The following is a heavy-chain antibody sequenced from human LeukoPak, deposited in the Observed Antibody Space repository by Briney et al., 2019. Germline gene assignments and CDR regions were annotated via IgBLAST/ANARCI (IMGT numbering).Heavy chain of an antibody. CDR1: GGSISSYY. Sequence: PSGTLSLTCTVSGGSISSYYWSWIRQPPGKGLEWIGYIYYSGSTNYNPSLKSRVTISVDTSKNQFSLKLSSVTAADTAVYYCARGDDYVGFDPWGQGTLVTVSS. CDR3: ARGDDYVGFDP. V-gene: IGHV4-59*01. J-gene: IGHJ5*02. D-gene: IGHD4-17*01. CDR2: IYYSGST.